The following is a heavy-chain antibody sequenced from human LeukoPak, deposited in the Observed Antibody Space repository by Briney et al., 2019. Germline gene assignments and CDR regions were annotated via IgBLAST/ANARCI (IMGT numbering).Heavy chain of an antibody. CDR2: IYPGDSDT. D-gene: IGHD3-10*01. CDR3: ARLPYYYGSGSWAFYNWFDP. CDR1: GYSFTSYW. Sequence: GESLKISCKGSGYSFTSYWIGWVRQMPGKGLEWMGIIYPGDSDTRYSPSFQGQVTISADKSISTAYLQWSSLKASDTAMYYCARLPYYYGSGSWAFYNWFDPWGQGTLVTVSS. V-gene: IGHV5-51*01. J-gene: IGHJ5*02.